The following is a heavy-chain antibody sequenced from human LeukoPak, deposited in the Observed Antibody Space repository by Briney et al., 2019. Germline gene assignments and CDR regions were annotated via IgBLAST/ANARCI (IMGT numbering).Heavy chain of an antibody. J-gene: IGHJ6*03. CDR2: IWSDGNNR. Sequence: GGSLRLSCAASGFTFRNYVMHWVRQATGKGLGWVSFIWSDGNNRFYADSVKGRFTISRDNSKNMLYLQMDTLRAEDTALYYCAKDPGASVSGFYMDVWGKGTTVIVSS. CDR3: AKDPGASVSGFYMDV. D-gene: IGHD2-8*02. CDR1: GFTFRNYV. V-gene: IGHV3-30*02.